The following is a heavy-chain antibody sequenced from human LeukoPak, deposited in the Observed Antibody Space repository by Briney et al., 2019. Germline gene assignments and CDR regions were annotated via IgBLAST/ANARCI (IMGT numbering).Heavy chain of an antibody. D-gene: IGHD6-19*01. CDR2: ISWNSGSI. Sequence: SGGSLRLSCAASGFTFDDYAMHWVRQAPGKGLEWVSGISWNSGSIGYADSVKGRFTISRDNAKNSLYLQMNSLRAEDTALYYCAKAVAGTTWDYFDYWGQGTLATVSS. V-gene: IGHV3-9*01. CDR3: AKAVAGTTWDYFDY. CDR1: GFTFDDYA. J-gene: IGHJ4*02.